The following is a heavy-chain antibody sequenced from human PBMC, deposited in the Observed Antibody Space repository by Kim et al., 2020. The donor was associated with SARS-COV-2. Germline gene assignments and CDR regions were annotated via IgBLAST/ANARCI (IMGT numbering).Heavy chain of an antibody. CDR3: ASHEVTGWENAFDI. V-gene: IGHV7-4-1*01. Sequence: ASVKVSCKASGYTFTSYAMNWVRQAPGQGLEWMGWINTNTGNPTYAQGFTGRFVFSLDTSVSTAYLQICSLKAEDTAVYYCASHEVTGWENAFDIWGQGTMVTVSS. CDR1: GYTFTSYA. CDR2: INTNTGNP. J-gene: IGHJ3*02. D-gene: IGHD2-21*02.